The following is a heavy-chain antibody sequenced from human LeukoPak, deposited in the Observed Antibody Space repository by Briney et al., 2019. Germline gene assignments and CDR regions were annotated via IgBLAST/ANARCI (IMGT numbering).Heavy chain of an antibody. CDR1: GFNFGSHD. D-gene: IGHD2-2*01. V-gene: IGHV3-23*01. Sequence: GGSLRLSCVGSGFNFGSHDMIWVRQAPGKGLEWVSDIGGRDTRINYADSVKGQFTISRDNSKNTVYLQMSSLRVEDTAIYYCAREGQYCSSSVCQFDYWGQGTLVTVSS. CDR2: IGGRDTRI. CDR3: AREGQYCSSSVCQFDY. J-gene: IGHJ4*02.